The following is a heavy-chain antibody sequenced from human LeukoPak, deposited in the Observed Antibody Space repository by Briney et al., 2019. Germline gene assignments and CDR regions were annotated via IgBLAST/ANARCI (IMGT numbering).Heavy chain of an antibody. CDR3: AKGGYYDNSGPFDI. J-gene: IGHJ3*02. CDR2: ISGSGGST. Sequence: GGSLRLSCAASGFTFSSNVMSWVRRAPGKGLEWVSTISGSGGSTYYADSVKGRFTISRDNSKNTLYLQMNSLRAEDTAVYYCAKGGYYDNSGPFDIWGQGTMVTVSS. V-gene: IGHV3-23*01. CDR1: GFTFSSNV. D-gene: IGHD3-22*01.